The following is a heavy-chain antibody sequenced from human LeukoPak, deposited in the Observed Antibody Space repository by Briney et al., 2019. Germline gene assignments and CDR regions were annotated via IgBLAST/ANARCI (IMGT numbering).Heavy chain of an antibody. CDR3: ARADCSSTSCPVDY. D-gene: IGHD2-2*01. J-gene: IGHJ4*02. V-gene: IGHV4-59*12. Sequence: TETLSLTCTVSGGSISSYYWSWIRQPPGKGLEWIGYIYYSGSTNYNPSLKSRVTISVDTPKNQFSLKLSSVTAADTAVYYCARADCSSTSCPVDYWGQGTLVTVSS. CDR1: GGSISSYY. CDR2: IYYSGST.